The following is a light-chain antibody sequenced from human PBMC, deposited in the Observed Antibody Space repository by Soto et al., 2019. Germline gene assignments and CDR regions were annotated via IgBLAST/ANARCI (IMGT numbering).Light chain of an antibody. CDR1: QSISSW. Sequence: DIQMTQSPSTLSASVGDRVIITCRASQSISSWLAWYQQKPGKAPKLLIYKASSLESGVPSRFSGSGSGTEFTLTISSLQPDDFATYYCQQYNTYSRTFGPGTKVDIK. CDR2: KAS. J-gene: IGKJ3*01. CDR3: QQYNTYSRT. V-gene: IGKV1-5*03.